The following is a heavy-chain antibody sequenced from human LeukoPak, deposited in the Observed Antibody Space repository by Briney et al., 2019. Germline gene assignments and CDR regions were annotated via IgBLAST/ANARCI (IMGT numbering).Heavy chain of an antibody. D-gene: IGHD6-6*01. V-gene: IGHV4-39*01. CDR3: ARLSAARGYYFYYMDV. Sequence: SETLSLTCTVSGASMSSGTYYWGWIRQPPGKGLEWIGSIYYSGSIYYNPSLKSRVIISVDTSKNQFSLKLSSVTAADTAVYYCARLSAARGYYFYYMDVWGKGTTVTVSS. CDR1: GASMSSGTYY. CDR2: IYYSGSI. J-gene: IGHJ6*03.